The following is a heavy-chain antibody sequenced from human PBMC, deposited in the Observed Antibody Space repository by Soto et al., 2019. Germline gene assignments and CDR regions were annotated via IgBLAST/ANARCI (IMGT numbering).Heavy chain of an antibody. CDR3: ARDWYCSGGRCYNCFDP. Sequence: QVQLVQSGAEVKKPGASVKVSCKASGYTFTSYGISWERQAPGQGLEWMGWISADNGNTNYAQKLQGRVTMTTDTSTSTAYMELRSLRSDDTAVYYCARDWYCSGGRCYNCFDPWGQGTLVTVSS. D-gene: IGHD2-15*01. CDR1: GYTFTSYG. CDR2: ISADNGNT. J-gene: IGHJ5*02. V-gene: IGHV1-18*01.